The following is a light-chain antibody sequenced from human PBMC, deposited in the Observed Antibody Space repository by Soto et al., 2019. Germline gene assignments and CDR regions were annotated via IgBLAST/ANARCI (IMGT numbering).Light chain of an antibody. Sequence: DIQMTQSPSSLSASVGDRVTITCRASQSISSYLNWYQQKPGKAPKLLIYAASSLQSGVPSRVSGSGSGTDFTLTISSLQPEDFATDYCQQSYSTPTFGQGTKLEIK. CDR2: AAS. CDR1: QSISSY. CDR3: QQSYSTPT. V-gene: IGKV1-39*01. J-gene: IGKJ2*01.